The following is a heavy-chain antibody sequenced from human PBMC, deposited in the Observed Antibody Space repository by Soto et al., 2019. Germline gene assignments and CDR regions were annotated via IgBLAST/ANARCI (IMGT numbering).Heavy chain of an antibody. CDR2: ISVNNDNT. Sequence: QVQLVQSGAEVKKPGASVKVSCKASGYTFTSYHINWVRQAPGQGLEWMGWISVNNDNTNYVQKLQGRVTMTKDTSTSTAYMGLRSLRSDDTAIYYCARSYGSGRNLRPYDYWGQGSLVTVSS. J-gene: IGHJ4*02. CDR3: ARSYGSGRNLRPYDY. D-gene: IGHD3-10*01. CDR1: GYTFTSYH. V-gene: IGHV1-18*01.